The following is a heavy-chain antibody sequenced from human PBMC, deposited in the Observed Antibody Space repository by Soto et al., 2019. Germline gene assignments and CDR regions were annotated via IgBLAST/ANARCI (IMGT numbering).Heavy chain of an antibody. J-gene: IGHJ4*02. CDR2: INPSGGST. CDR1: GYSFTSYY. Sequence: ASVKVSCKASGYSFTSYYMHWVRQAPGQGLEWMGIINPSGGSTSYAQKFQGRVTMTRDTSTSTVYMELSSLRSEDTAVYYCARAKKPDCSGGSCHTYYFDYWGQGTLVTVSS. V-gene: IGHV1-46*03. D-gene: IGHD2-15*01. CDR3: ARAKKPDCSGGSCHTYYFDY.